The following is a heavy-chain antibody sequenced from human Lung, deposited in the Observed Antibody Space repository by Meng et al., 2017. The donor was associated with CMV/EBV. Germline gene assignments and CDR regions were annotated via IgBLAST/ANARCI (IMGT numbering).Heavy chain of an antibody. D-gene: IGHD3-22*01. CDR2: ISSSSSYI. Sequence: ESXKISXAASGFTFSSYSMNWVRQAPGKGLEWVSSISSSSSYIYYADSVKGRFTISRDNAKNSLYLQMNSLRAEDTAVYYCARAPRDSSGYYYPDYWGQGTXVTVAS. V-gene: IGHV3-21*01. J-gene: IGHJ4*02. CDR3: ARAPRDSSGYYYPDY. CDR1: GFTFSSYS.